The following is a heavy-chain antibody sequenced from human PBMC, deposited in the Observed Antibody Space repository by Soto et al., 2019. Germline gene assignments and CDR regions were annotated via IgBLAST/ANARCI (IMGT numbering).Heavy chain of an antibody. CDR3: ARGGDCSSTSCPSWFDP. Sequence: PSETLSLTCAVYGGSFSGYYWSWIRQPPGKGLEWIGEINHSGSTNYNPSLKSRVTISVDTSKNQFSLKLSSVTAADTAVYYCARGGDCSSTSCPSWFDPWGQGTLVTVSS. CDR2: INHSGST. J-gene: IGHJ5*02. D-gene: IGHD2-2*01. V-gene: IGHV4-34*01. CDR1: GGSFSGYY.